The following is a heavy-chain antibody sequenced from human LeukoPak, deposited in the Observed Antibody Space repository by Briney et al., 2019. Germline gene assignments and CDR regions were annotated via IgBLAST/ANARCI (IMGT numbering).Heavy chain of an antibody. D-gene: IGHD4-11*01. CDR3: AGATTAAHNWFDP. Sequence: SETLSLTCSVSGGSISTGDYYWSWIRQPPGKGLEWIGYIYYSGSTYYNPSLKSRVTISVDTSKNLFSLKLSSVTAADTAVYYCAGATTAAHNWFDPWGQGTLVTVSS. J-gene: IGHJ5*02. V-gene: IGHV4-30-4*08. CDR1: GGSISTGDYY. CDR2: IYYSGST.